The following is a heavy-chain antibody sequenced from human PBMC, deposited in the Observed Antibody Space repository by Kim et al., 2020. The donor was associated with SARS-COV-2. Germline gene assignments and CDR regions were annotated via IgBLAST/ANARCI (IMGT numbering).Heavy chain of an antibody. J-gene: IGHJ4*02. CDR3: ARGENIAVAGHFDY. V-gene: IGHV1-3*01. D-gene: IGHD6-19*01. Sequence: SQKFPGRVTITRDTSASTAYMELSSLRSEDTAVYYCARGENIAVAGHFDYWGQGTLVTVSS.